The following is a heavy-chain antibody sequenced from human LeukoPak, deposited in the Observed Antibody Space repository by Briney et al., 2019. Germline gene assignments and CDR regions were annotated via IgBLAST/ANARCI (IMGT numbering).Heavy chain of an antibody. Sequence: PGGSLRLSCAASGFTVSSNYMSWVRQAPGKGLEWVSVIYSGGSTYYADSVKGRFTISRDNAKNSLYLQMNSLRAEDTALYYCAISSGWPTEYFQHWGQGTLVTVSS. J-gene: IGHJ1*01. CDR2: IYSGGST. CDR1: GFTVSSNY. D-gene: IGHD6-19*01. V-gene: IGHV3-53*05. CDR3: AISSGWPTEYFQH.